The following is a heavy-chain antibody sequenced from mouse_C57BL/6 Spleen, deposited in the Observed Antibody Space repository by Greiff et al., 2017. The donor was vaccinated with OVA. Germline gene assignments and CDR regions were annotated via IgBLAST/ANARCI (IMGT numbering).Heavy chain of an antibody. V-gene: IGHV1-72*01. Sequence: QVQLKQPGAELVKPGASVKLSCKASGYTFTSYWMHWVKQRPGRGLEWIGRIDPNSGGPKYNEQFKSKATLTVEQTSSTAYMQLSSLTSEDSAVYYGAREGITTVVAPAWYFDVWGTGTTVTVSS. CDR3: AREGITTVVAPAWYFDV. CDR1: GYTFTSYW. D-gene: IGHD1-1*01. CDR2: IDPNSGGP. J-gene: IGHJ1*03.